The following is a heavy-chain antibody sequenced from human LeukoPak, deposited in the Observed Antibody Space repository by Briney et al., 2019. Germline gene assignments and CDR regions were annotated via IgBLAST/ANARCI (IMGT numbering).Heavy chain of an antibody. D-gene: IGHD3-16*01. CDR3: AKVGRPRSWPHHFDY. J-gene: IGHJ4*02. CDR2: ISVSGDIT. CDR1: GFTSSSYA. Sequence: GGPLRLSCAASGFTSSSYAMNWIRQAPGKGLEWVSSISVSGDITYYADSVKGRFTISRDNSKDTLYLQMNSLGAEDTAVYYCAKVGRPRSWPHHFDYWGQGTLVTVSS. V-gene: IGHV3-23*01.